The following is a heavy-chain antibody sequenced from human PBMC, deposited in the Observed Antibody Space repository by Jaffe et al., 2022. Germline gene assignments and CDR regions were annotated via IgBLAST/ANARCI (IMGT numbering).Heavy chain of an antibody. J-gene: IGHJ6*03. CDR2: IIPIFGTA. Sequence: QVQLVQSGAEVKKPGSSVKVSCKASGGTFSSYAISWVRQAPGQGLEWMGGIIPIFGTANYAQKFQGRVTITADESTSTAYMELSSLRSEDTAVYYCARDARRAAAMPYYYYYYYMDVWGKGTTVTVSS. CDR3: ARDARRAAAMPYYYYYYYMDV. V-gene: IGHV1-69*01. D-gene: IGHD2-2*01. CDR1: GGTFSSYA.